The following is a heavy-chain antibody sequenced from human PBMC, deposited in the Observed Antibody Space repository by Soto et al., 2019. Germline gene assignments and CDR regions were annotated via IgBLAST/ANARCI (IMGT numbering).Heavy chain of an antibody. CDR2: ISASGDNA. CDR3: AKFFVAGTRGYFDS. J-gene: IGHJ4*02. D-gene: IGHD6-19*01. CDR1: GFIFSSYA. Sequence: GGSLRLSCTASGFIFSSYAMSWVRQAPGKGLEWVSAISASGDNAYYADSVKGRFTISRDRSKSLYLQMKSLRAEDTAIYYCAKFFVAGTRGYFDSWGQGTLVTVSA. V-gene: IGHV3-23*01.